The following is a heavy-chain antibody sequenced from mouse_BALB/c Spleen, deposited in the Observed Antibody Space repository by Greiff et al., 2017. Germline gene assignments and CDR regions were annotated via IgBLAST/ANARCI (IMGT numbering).Heavy chain of an antibody. J-gene: IGHJ3*01. D-gene: IGHD3-1*01. CDR1: GYTFTSYW. CDR2: IYPGDGDT. V-gene: IGHV1-87*01. CDR3: ASRAARATGFAY. Sequence: VQVVESGAELARPGASVKLSCKASGYTFTSYWMQWVKQRPGQGLEWIGAIYPGDGDTRYTQKFKGKATLTADKSSSTAYMQLSSLASEDSAVYDCASRAARATGFAYWGQGTLVTVSA.